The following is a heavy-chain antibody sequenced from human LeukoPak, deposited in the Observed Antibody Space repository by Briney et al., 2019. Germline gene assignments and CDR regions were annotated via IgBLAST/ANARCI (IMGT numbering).Heavy chain of an antibody. CDR1: GGSISDYY. Sequence: SDTLSLTCTVSGGSISDYYWDWIRQPPGKGLEWIGNIYYSGSTYYNPSLKSRVTISVDTSKNQFSLNLSSVTAADTAVYYCARDFYYYGMDVWGQGTTVTVSS. CDR2: IYYSGST. V-gene: IGHV4-39*02. CDR3: ARDFYYYGMDV. J-gene: IGHJ6*02.